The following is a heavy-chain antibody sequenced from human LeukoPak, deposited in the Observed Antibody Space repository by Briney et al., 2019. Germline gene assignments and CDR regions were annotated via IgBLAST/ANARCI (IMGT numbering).Heavy chain of an antibody. CDR2: INLSCRST. D-gene: IGHD1-26*01. Sequence: ASVKVSCKASGYTFTSYYMHWVRQAPGQGLEWMGIINLSCRSTSYAQKYQGRRSMTKDTSTSTVYMELSSLRSEDTAVYYCARDSVGATYWYFDLWGRGTLVTVSS. V-gene: IGHV1-46*01. CDR3: ARDSVGATYWYFDL. J-gene: IGHJ2*01. CDR1: GYTFTSYY.